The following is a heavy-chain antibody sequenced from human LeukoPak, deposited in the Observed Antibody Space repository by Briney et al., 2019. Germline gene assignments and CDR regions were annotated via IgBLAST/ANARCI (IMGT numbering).Heavy chain of an antibody. V-gene: IGHV3-7*01. CDR2: IVEDGSET. Sequence: GGALRLSCATSGFTFSSYWMTWVRQAPGKGLERVASIVEDGSETYYLDSVKGRFTFSRDNAKNSLYLQMNSLRGEDTAVYYCARDPTRRFDLWGQGTLVTVSS. J-gene: IGHJ4*02. CDR3: ARDPTRRFDL. CDR1: GFTFSSYW.